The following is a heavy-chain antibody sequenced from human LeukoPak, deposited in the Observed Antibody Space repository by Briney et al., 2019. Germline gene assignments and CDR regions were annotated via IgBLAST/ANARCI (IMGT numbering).Heavy chain of an antibody. CDR3: ARGYYGAFDI. D-gene: IGHD1-26*01. CDR1: GFTFSSYA. CDR2: ISGSGGNT. Sequence: GGSLRLSCAASGFTFSSYAMSWVRLAPGKGLEWVSGISGSGGNTYYADSVKGRFTISRDNSNNTLYLQMNSLRAEDTAVYYCARGYYGAFDIWGHGTVVTVSS. J-gene: IGHJ3*02. V-gene: IGHV3-23*01.